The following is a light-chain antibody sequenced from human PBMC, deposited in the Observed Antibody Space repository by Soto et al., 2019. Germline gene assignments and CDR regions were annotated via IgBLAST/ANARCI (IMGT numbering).Light chain of an antibody. CDR3: CSYAGSSTYV. J-gene: IGLJ1*01. Sequence: QSALTQPASVSGSPGQSITISCTGTSSDVGGYNLVSWYQQHPGKAPKLMIYEGSKRPSGVSNRCSGSKSGNTASLTISGLQAEDEADYYCCSYAGSSTYVFGTGTKLTVL. CDR2: EGS. V-gene: IGLV2-23*01. CDR1: SSDVGGYNL.